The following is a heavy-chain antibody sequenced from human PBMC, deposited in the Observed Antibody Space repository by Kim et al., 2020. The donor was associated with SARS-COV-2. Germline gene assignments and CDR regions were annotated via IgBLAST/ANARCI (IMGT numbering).Heavy chain of an antibody. CDR2: INHSGRT. Sequence: SETLSLTCAVYGGSFDGYYWSWIRQSPGKGLEWIGEINHSGRTNYNPSLKSRVTISVDTSKNQFSLRLSSVTAADTTVYYCARGLNYGDYRTWGQGTLVTVSS. CDR3: ARGLNYGDYRT. V-gene: IGHV4-34*01. D-gene: IGHD4-17*01. J-gene: IGHJ5*02. CDR1: GGSFDGYY.